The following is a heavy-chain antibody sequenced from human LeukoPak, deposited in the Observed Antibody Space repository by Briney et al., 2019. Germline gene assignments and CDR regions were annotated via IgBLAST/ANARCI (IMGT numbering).Heavy chain of an antibody. CDR2: INHSGST. Sequence: PSETLSLTCAVYGGSFSGYYWSWIRQPPGKGLEWIGEINHSGSTNYNPSLKSRVTISVDTSKNQFSLKLSSVTAADTAVYYCARTQYGYNRWSSLNYWGQGTLVTVSS. CDR3: ARTQYGYNRWSSLNY. V-gene: IGHV4-34*01. CDR1: GGSFSGYY. J-gene: IGHJ4*02. D-gene: IGHD5-12*01.